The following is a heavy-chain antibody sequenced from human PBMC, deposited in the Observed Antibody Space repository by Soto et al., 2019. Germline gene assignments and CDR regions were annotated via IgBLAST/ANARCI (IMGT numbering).Heavy chain of an antibody. CDR1: EFTFTYAW. CDR2: IKSKTDGGTT. V-gene: IGHV3-15*01. Sequence: GGSLRLSCAASEFTFTYAWMSWVRQAPGKGLEWVGRIKSKTDGGTTDYAAPVKGRFTISRDESQNTLYLQMNSLKTEDTAVYYCTSLYYGHWGQGTLVTVSS. D-gene: IGHD3-16*02. CDR3: TSLYYGH. J-gene: IGHJ4*02.